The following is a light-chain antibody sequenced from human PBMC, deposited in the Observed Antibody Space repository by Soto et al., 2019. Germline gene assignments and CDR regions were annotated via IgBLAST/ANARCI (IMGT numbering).Light chain of an antibody. CDR2: GAS. CDR1: QSVSSY. V-gene: IGKV3-11*01. Sequence: EIVLTQSPATLSLSPGERATLSCRASQSVSSYLAWYQQKPGQAPRLLIYGASNRATGIPARFSGSGSGTDFTLTITILEPEDFAVYYCQQRSNWPPWTFGQGTKVDIK. J-gene: IGKJ1*01. CDR3: QQRSNWPPWT.